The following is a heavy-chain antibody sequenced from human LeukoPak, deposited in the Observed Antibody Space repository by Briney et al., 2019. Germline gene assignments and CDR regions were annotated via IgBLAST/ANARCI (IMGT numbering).Heavy chain of an antibody. Sequence: GASVKVSFKGSGYTFTGYYIHWVGQAPGQGLEWMGLSNPNSGGTNYAQTFKGRVTMIRDKSISTGYMDLGRLTSDDAAVYYCARTSAGAAAGEFDYWGQGTLVTVSS. V-gene: IGHV1-2*02. CDR3: ARTSAGAAAGEFDY. CDR2: SNPNSGGT. J-gene: IGHJ4*02. D-gene: IGHD6-13*01. CDR1: GYTFTGYY.